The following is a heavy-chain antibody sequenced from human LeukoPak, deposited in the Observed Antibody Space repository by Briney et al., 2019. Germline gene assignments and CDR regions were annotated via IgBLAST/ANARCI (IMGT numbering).Heavy chain of an antibody. CDR2: ISSSGSTI. V-gene: IGHV3-48*03. D-gene: IGHD5-24*01. J-gene: IGHJ4*02. CDR3: ARDSRDGYYRPDYFDY. Sequence: GGSLRLSCAASGFTFSSYEMNWVRQAPGKGLEWVSYISSSGSTIYYADSVKGRFTISRDNAKNSLYLQMNSLRAEDTAVYYCARDSRDGYYRPDYFDYWGQGILVTVSS. CDR1: GFTFSSYE.